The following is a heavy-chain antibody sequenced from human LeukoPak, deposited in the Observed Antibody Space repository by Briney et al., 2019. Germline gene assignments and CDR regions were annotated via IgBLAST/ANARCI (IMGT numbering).Heavy chain of an antibody. CDR2: IGWNSGSI. Sequence: PGGSLRLSCAASGFTFDDYAMHWVRQAPGKGLEWVSGIGWNSGSIGYADSVKGRFTISRDNAKNSLYLQMNSLRAEDTALYYCARDSAPTVRFAFDIWGQGTMVTVSS. D-gene: IGHD4-11*01. V-gene: IGHV3-9*01. CDR1: GFTFDDYA. J-gene: IGHJ3*02. CDR3: ARDSAPTVRFAFDI.